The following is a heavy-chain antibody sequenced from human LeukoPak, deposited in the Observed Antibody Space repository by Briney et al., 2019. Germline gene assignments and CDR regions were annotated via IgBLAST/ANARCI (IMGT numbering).Heavy chain of an antibody. Sequence: GGSLRLSCAASGFTFSQFWMTWVRQAPGKGLEWVGRIRSKTHGGTTDYAAPVKGRFTISRDDSKNTLYLQMNSLKTEDTAVYFCTTLDDYGRTWGQGTLVTVSS. CDR2: IRSKTHGGTT. V-gene: IGHV3-15*01. CDR1: GFTFSQFW. J-gene: IGHJ5*02. CDR3: TTLDDYGRT. D-gene: IGHD4-17*01.